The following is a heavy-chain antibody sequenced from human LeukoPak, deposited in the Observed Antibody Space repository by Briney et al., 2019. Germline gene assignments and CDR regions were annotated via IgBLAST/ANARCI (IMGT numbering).Heavy chain of an antibody. J-gene: IGHJ4*02. D-gene: IGHD6-6*01. CDR1: GYTFTGYY. V-gene: IGHV1-2*02. Sequence: GASVKVSCKASGYTFTGYYMHWVRQAPGQRLEWMGWINPNSGGTNYAQKFQGRVTMTRDTSISTAYMELSRLRSDDTAVYYCARVPEYSSSSFDYWGQGTLVTVSS. CDR3: ARVPEYSSSSFDY. CDR2: INPNSGGT.